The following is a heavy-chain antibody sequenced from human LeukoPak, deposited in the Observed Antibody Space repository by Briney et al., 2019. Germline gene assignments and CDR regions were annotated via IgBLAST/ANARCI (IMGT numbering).Heavy chain of an antibody. CDR1: GASISGSGYY. CDR3: ARVSGSGWYSSNWFDP. V-gene: IGHV4-39*07. CDR2: IYYTGST. D-gene: IGHD6-19*01. J-gene: IGHJ5*02. Sequence: PSETLSLTCAVSGASISGSGYYLGWIRQPPGKGLEWIGNIYYTGSTYYNASLQSRVTISMDMSKNQFSLKLSSVTAADTAVYYCARVSGSGWYSSNWFDPWGQGTLVTVSS.